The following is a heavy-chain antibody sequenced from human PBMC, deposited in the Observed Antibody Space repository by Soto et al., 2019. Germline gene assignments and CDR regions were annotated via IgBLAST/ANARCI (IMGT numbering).Heavy chain of an antibody. J-gene: IGHJ6*04. CDR2: IYHSGST. CDR1: SGSISSSNW. V-gene: IGHV4-4*02. Sequence: QVQLQESGPGLVKPSGTLSLTCAVSSGSISSSNWWSWVRQPPGKGLEWIGEIYHSGSTNYNPSLKSRGTISVDKSKNPFSLKLSSVTAADTAVYYCARTPLSQPRQMDVWGKGTTVTVSS. CDR3: ARTPLSQPRQMDV.